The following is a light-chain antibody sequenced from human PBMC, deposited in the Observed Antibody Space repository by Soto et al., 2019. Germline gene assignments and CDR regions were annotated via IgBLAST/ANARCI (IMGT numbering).Light chain of an antibody. Sequence: EIVMTQSPDTLSVSPGERATLTCRAGQGVTTNFAWYQQKSGQSPRLLIYDVSIRATGVPARFSATGSETDFTLTIIGLQSGDSAVYFCQQYNNWPFSFGQGTRLEIK. CDR3: QQYNNWPFS. V-gene: IGKV3-15*01. J-gene: IGKJ5*01. CDR1: QGVTTN. CDR2: DVS.